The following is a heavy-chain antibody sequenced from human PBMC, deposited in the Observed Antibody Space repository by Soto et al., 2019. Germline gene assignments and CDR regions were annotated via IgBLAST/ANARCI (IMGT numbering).Heavy chain of an antibody. V-gene: IGHV3-53*04. D-gene: IGHD2-15*01. CDR3: ARASCRGGSCPDAFDI. Sequence: GGSLRLSCAASGFTVSTNYMSWVRQAPARGLEWVSVLYSGGHTNYADSVKGRFTFSRHNSKNTLYLQMNSLRPEDTAVYYCARASCRGGSCPDAFDIWGQGTTVTVSS. J-gene: IGHJ3*02. CDR1: GFTVSTNY. CDR2: LYSGGHT.